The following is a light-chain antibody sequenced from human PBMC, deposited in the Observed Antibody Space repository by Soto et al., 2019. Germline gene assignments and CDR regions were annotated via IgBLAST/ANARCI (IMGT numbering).Light chain of an antibody. CDR1: SSDVGGFNS. Sequence: QLVLTQPASVSGSPGQSITISCTGNSSDVGGFNSVSWYQLRPGTAPKLILYDVVDRPSGVSYRFSGSKSGNTASLTISGLQAADEADYFCSSYTSTMTNVFGSGTKLTVL. CDR3: SSYTSTMTNV. CDR2: DVV. V-gene: IGLV2-14*03. J-gene: IGLJ1*01.